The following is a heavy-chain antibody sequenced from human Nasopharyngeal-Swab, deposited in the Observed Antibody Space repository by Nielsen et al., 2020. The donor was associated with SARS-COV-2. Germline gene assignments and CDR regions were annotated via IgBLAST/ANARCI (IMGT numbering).Heavy chain of an antibody. J-gene: IGHJ6*02. CDR2: ISSSSSYI. CDR1: GFAFSSYS. V-gene: IGHV3-21*01. D-gene: IGHD6-19*01. Sequence: GESLKISCAASGFAFSSYSMNWVRQAPGMGLEWVSSISSSSSYIYYADSVKGRFTISRDNAKNSLYLQMNSLRAEDTAVYYCARAGYSSGWYEFYYYYGMDVWGQGTTVTVSS. CDR3: ARAGYSSGWYEFYYYYGMDV.